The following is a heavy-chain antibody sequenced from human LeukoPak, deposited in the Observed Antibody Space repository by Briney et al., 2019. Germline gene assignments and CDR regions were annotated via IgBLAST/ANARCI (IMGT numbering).Heavy chain of an antibody. Sequence: GGSLRLPCAASGFTFSDYYMGWIRQAPGKGLEWVSYISGSGSIIFYADSVKGRFTISRDNAKNSLFLQMNSLRAEDTAVYYCGRDFGLIGTKRSFDIWGQGTVVAVSS. CDR2: ISGSGSII. J-gene: IGHJ3*02. V-gene: IGHV3-11*01. D-gene: IGHD1-7*01. CDR3: GRDFGLIGTKRSFDI. CDR1: GFTFSDYY.